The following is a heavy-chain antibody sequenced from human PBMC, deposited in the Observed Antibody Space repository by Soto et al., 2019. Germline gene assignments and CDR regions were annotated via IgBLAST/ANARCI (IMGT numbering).Heavy chain of an antibody. CDR1: GFTFSSYA. CDR2: ISGSGGST. Sequence: EVQLLESGGGLVQPGGSLRLSCAASGFTFSSYAMSWVRQAPGKGLEWVSAISGSGGSTYYADSVKGRFTISRDNSKNTLYLQMNSLRAEDTAVYYCAKDIAPRYCSGGSCYFHDFDYWGQGTLVTVSS. V-gene: IGHV3-23*01. D-gene: IGHD2-15*01. CDR3: AKDIAPRYCSGGSCYFHDFDY. J-gene: IGHJ4*02.